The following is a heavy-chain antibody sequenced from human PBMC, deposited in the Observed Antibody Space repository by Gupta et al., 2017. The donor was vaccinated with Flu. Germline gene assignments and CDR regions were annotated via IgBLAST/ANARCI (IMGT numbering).Heavy chain of an antibody. V-gene: IGHV3-23*01. J-gene: IGHJ5*01. CDR2: ISSSGGST. D-gene: IGHD5-12*01. Sequence: EVQLLQSGGGVVQPGGSQRLSCSVSGFTFSDYTMNWVRQGPGTGLEWVASISSSGGSTYYTESMRGRCSISRDNSRNTVYLEINSLRAEDTAVYYCAKDSSSSGYGSLFDFWGQGVQVTVSS. CDR3: AKDSSSSGYGSLFDF. CDR1: GFTFSDYT.